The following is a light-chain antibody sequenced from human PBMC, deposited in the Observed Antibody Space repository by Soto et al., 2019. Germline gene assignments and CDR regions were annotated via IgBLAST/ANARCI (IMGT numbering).Light chain of an antibody. CDR3: ATWDNGLTGVV. J-gene: IGLJ2*01. CDR1: SSNIGSNT. Sequence: QSVLTQPLSTSGTPGQRVTISCSGSSSNIGSNTVHWYQQIPGTAPKLLIYTNNQRSSGVSDRFSGSKSDTSASLVISGLQSEDEADYYCATWDNGLTGVVFGGGTKLTVL. V-gene: IGLV1-44*01. CDR2: TNN.